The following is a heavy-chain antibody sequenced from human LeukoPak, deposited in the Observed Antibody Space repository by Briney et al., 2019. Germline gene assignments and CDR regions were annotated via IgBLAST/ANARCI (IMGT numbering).Heavy chain of an antibody. V-gene: IGHV3-23*01. D-gene: IGHD6-19*01. J-gene: IGHJ4*02. CDR1: GFTFNSYA. CDR2: TSGSGGST. CDR3: AKTTAGYSSGRYPGWPIDY. Sequence: GGSLRLSCAASGFTFNSYAIYWVRQAPGKGLEWVSGTSGSGGSTYHADSVKGRFSISRDNSRNTVFLQMHSLRAEDTALYYCAKTTAGYSSGRYPGWPIDYWGQGTLVTVSS.